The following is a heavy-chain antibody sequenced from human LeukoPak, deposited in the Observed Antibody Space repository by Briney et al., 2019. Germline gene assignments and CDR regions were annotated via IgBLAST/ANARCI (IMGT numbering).Heavy chain of an antibody. CDR1: RFTFNNYA. J-gene: IGHJ4*02. V-gene: IGHV3-23*01. Sequence: GGSLRLSCTASRFTFNNYAVSWVRQAPGKGLELVSGISGGGDSEYYADSVKGRFTISRDNAKNTLYLQMNSLRVEDTALYYCARARYCSSTSCYIDYWGQGTLVTVSS. CDR2: ISGGGDSE. CDR3: ARARYCSSTSCYIDY. D-gene: IGHD2-2*02.